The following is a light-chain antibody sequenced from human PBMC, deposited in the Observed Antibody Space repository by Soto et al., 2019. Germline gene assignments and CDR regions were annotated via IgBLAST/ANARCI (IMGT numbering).Light chain of an antibody. CDR2: DSF. J-gene: IGKJ5*01. CDR3: QQRSNWPIT. V-gene: IGKV3-11*01. Sequence: DIVLTQSPATLSLSPGARAPLCCRASQTVSRYLAWSQQKPGQPPRLLIYDSFNRATGIPARFSGSGSGTDFTLTISSLEPEDFAVYYCQQRSNWPITFGQGTRLEIK. CDR1: QTVSRY.